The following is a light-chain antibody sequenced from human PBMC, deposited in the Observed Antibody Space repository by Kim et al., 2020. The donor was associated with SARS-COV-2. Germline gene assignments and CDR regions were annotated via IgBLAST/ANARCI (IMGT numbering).Light chain of an antibody. V-gene: IGKV1-39*01. CDR1: QSIRSY. Sequence: DIKMTQSPSSLSASVGDRVTITCRASQSIRSYLNWYQQKRGKAPKLLIYAASSLQSGVPSRFSGSGSGTDFTLTISSLQPEDFATYYCQQSYSTPYTFGQGTKLEI. CDR2: AAS. CDR3: QQSYSTPYT. J-gene: IGKJ2*01.